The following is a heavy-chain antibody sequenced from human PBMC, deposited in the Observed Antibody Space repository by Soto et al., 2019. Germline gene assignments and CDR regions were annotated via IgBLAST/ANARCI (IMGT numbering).Heavy chain of an antibody. Sequence: VQLVQSGSEVKKPGSSVKVSCKASGGSFSSIPISWVRRAPGQGLEWMAGIIPIFATVHNAQKFQGSVTITADESTSTAYMELTSLRSEDTAVYFCARGGRGYSSAPRYYFDYWGQGTLVTVS. CDR3: ARGGRGYSSAPRYYFDY. V-gene: IGHV1-69*01. CDR1: GGSFSSIP. J-gene: IGHJ4*02. CDR2: IIPIFATV. D-gene: IGHD5-18*01.